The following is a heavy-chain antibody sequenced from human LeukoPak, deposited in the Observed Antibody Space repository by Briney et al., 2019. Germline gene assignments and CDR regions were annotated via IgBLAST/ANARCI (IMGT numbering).Heavy chain of an antibody. D-gene: IGHD3-10*01. J-gene: IGHJ6*02. V-gene: IGHV3-7*03. CDR2: IKEDATES. CDR3: ARDLYFGSGTPMQYGMDV. CDR1: GFTFSSYW. Sequence: GGSLRLSCAASGFTFSSYWMTWIRQAPGKGLEWVAHIKEDATESRSADSVKGRFTISRDNTKNSLFLQLNSLRAEDTAVYYCARDLYFGSGTPMQYGMDVWGQGTTVTVSS.